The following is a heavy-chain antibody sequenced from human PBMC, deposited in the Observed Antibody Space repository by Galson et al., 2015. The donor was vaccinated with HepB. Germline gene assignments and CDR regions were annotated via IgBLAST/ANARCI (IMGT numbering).Heavy chain of an antibody. D-gene: IGHD6-19*01. Sequence: SETLSLTCAVYGGSFSGYYWSWIHQPPGKGLEWIGEINHSGSTNYNPSLKSRVTISVDTSKNQFSLKLSSVTAADTAVYYCARELYSSGWYIRSGFDPWGQGTLVTVSS. CDR1: GGSFSGYY. CDR2: INHSGST. J-gene: IGHJ5*02. CDR3: ARELYSSGWYIRSGFDP. V-gene: IGHV4-34*01.